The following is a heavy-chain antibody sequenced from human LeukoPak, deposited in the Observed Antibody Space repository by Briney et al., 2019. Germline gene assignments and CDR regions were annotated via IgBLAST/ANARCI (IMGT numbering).Heavy chain of an antibody. Sequence: PGGSLRLSCVASGFTFSTYAMHWVRQAPGKGLEWVSLISWDGGSTYYADSVKGRFTISRDNSKNSLYLQMNSLRTEDTALYYCAKDITHYYGSGSYRPDYYYYGMDVWGQGTTVTVSS. D-gene: IGHD3-10*01. CDR3: AKDITHYYGSGSYRPDYYYYGMDV. CDR2: ISWDGGST. CDR1: GFTFSTYA. J-gene: IGHJ6*02. V-gene: IGHV3-43*01.